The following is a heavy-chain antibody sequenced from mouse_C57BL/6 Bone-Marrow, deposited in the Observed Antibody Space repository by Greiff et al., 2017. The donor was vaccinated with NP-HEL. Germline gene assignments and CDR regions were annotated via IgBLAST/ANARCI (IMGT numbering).Heavy chain of an antibody. CDR3: ARGWDPVAY. V-gene: IGHV1-64*01. D-gene: IGHD4-1*01. CDR1: GYTFTSYW. CDR2: IHPNSGST. Sequence: QVQLQQPGAELVKPGASVKLSCKASGYTFTSYWMHWVKQRPGQGLEWIGMIHPNSGSTNYNEKFKSKATLTVDKSSSTADMQLSSLTSEDSAVYYCARGWDPVAYWGQGTLVTVSA. J-gene: IGHJ3*01.